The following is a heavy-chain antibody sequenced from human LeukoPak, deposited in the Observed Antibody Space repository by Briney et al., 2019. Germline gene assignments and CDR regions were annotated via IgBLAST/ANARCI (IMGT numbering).Heavy chain of an antibody. CDR1: GFTFSSYG. Sequence: GGSLRLSCAASGFTFSSYGMHWVRQAPGKGLEWVAVIWYGGSNKYYADSVKGRFTISRDNSKNTLYLQMNSLRAEDTAVYYCARDSVPAAMTYYYYGMDVWGQGTTVTVSS. D-gene: IGHD2-2*01. V-gene: IGHV3-33*01. CDR3: ARDSVPAAMTYYYYGMDV. CDR2: IWYGGSNK. J-gene: IGHJ6*02.